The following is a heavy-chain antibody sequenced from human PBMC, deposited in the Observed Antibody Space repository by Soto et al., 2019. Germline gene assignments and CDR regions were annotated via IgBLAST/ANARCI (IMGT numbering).Heavy chain of an antibody. Sequence: TLSLTCAISGDSVSSHSPGWIWGRQSPSRGLEWLGRTYYRSKWYYEYAVSVRGRITINPDTSKNQYSLQLNSVTPEEMAVYFCARGEQYSGRIFDYWGQATLVTV. CDR1: GDSVSSHSPG. J-gene: IGHJ4*01. D-gene: IGHD1-26*01. V-gene: IGHV6-1*01. CDR2: TYYRSKWYY. CDR3: ARGEQYSGRIFDY.